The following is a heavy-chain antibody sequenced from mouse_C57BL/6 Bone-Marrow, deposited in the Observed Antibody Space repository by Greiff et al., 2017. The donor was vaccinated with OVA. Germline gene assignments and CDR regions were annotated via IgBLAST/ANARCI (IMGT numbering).Heavy chain of an antibody. CDR2: IHPNSGST. CDR3: ARSGVTTGYFDY. V-gene: IGHV1-64*01. D-gene: IGHD2-2*01. CDR1: GYTFTRYW. J-gene: IGHJ2*01. Sequence: QVQLKQPGAELVKPGASVKLSCKASGYTFTRYWMPWVKQRPGQGLEWIGMIHPNSGSTNYNEKFKSTATLTVDKSSSTAYMQLSSLTSEDSAVYYCARSGVTTGYFDYWGQGTTLTVSS.